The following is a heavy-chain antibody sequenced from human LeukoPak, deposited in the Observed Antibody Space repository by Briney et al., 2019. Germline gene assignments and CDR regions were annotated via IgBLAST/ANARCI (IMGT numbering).Heavy chain of an antibody. V-gene: IGHV4-38-2*01. D-gene: IGHD1-26*01. CDR3: ARRIVGATFDY. Sequence: SETLSLTCAVSGYSISSGYYWGWIRQPPGKGLEWVGNIYHSGNTYYNPSLKSRVTISVDTSKNQFSLKLSSVTAADTALYYCARRIVGATFDYWGQGTLVTVS. CDR2: IYHSGNT. J-gene: IGHJ4*02. CDR1: GYSISSGYY.